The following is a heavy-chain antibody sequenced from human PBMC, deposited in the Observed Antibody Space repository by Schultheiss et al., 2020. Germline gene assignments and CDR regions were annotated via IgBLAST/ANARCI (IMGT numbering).Heavy chain of an antibody. Sequence: SETLSLTCSVSGGSISSYYWSWIRQPPGKGLEWIGEINHSGSTNYNPSLKSRVTISVDTFKNQFSLKLSSVTAADTAVYYCARGRHFMDVWGQGTTVTGS. J-gene: IGHJ6*02. CDR1: GGSISSYY. D-gene: IGHD3-3*02. CDR3: ARGRHFMDV. V-gene: IGHV4-34*01. CDR2: INHSGST.